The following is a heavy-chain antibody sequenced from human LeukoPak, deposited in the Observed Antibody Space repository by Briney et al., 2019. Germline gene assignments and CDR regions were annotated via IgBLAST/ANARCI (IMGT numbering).Heavy chain of an antibody. J-gene: IGHJ6*02. D-gene: IGHD1-14*01. Sequence: ASVKVSCKVSGYTFTSYNMHWVRHAPRQGLEGMVIVNPSGGSTSYAQKFQGRVTITRDTSTSTVYMELSSLRSEDTAVYYCARDLETLDPEEDYYYGMDVWGQGTTVTVPS. CDR1: GYTFTSYN. CDR2: VNPSGGST. V-gene: IGHV1-46*01. CDR3: ARDLETLDPEEDYYYGMDV.